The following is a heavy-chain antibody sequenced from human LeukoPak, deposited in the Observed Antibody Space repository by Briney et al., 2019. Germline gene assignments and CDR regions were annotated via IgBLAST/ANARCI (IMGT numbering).Heavy chain of an antibody. J-gene: IGHJ4*02. D-gene: IGHD3-22*01. CDR1: GYTFSSYS. V-gene: IGHV3-21*01. Sequence: GGSLRLSCAASGYTFSSYSVNWVRQAPGKGLEWVSSISVGSNYIYYADSVRGRFSISRDDARNSLYLQMDSLRGDDTAVYYCARLRRNSDRSGYYYYYDYWGQGTLVTVSS. CDR2: ISVGSNYI. CDR3: ARLRRNSDRSGYYYYYDY.